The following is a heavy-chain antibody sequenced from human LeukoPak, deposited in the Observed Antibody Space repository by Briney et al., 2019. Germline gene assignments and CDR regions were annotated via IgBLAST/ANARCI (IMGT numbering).Heavy chain of an antibody. J-gene: IGHJ3*02. CDR3: AKDYPSPIVLGAFDI. CDR1: GFTFSSYG. CDR2: IWYDGSNK. D-gene: IGHD2-8*01. V-gene: IGHV3-33*06. Sequence: PGGSLRLSCAASGFTFSSYGMHWVRQAPGKGLEWVAVIWYDGSNKYYADSVKGRFTVSRDNSKNTLYLQMNSLRAEDTAVYYCAKDYPSPIVLGAFDIWGQGTMVTVSS.